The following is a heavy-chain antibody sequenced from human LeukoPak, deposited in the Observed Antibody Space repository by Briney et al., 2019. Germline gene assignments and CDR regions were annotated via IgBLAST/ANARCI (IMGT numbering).Heavy chain of an antibody. CDR1: GFTVSTNY. D-gene: IGHD4-17*01. CDR3: ARGFRSVTTWGYFDY. J-gene: IGHJ4*02. CDR2: IYSGGNT. Sequence: GGSLRLSCAACGFTVSTNYMSWVRQAPGKGLEWVSLIYSGGNTYYADSVKGRFTISRDNSKNTLYLQMNSLRAEDTAVYYCARGFRSVTTWGYFDYWGQGSLVTVSS. V-gene: IGHV3-66*01.